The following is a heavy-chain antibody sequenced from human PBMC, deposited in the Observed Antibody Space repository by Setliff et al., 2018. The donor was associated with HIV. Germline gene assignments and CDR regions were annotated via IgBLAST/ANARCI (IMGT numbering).Heavy chain of an antibody. CDR2: IYNAGST. Sequence: PSETLSLTCTVTGGSISSGGFYWTWIRQHPGKGLEWIGYIYNAGSTYHSPSLESRVTISIDTSRNQFSLTVSSVTAADTAVYYCAREIPYSYGGRGHPLWGQGTLVTVS. CDR3: AREIPYSYGGRGHPL. V-gene: IGHV4-31*03. J-gene: IGHJ4*02. D-gene: IGHD3-10*01. CDR1: GGSISSGGFY.